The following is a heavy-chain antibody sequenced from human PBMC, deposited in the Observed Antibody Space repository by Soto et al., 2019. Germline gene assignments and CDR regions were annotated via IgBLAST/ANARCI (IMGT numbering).Heavy chain of an antibody. CDR3: ARLARFDLYFDY. CDR2: IYYSGST. D-gene: IGHD3-3*01. Sequence: SETLSLTCTVSGGSITSSAYFWAWIRQPPGKGLEWIGSIYYSGSTYYHPSLKSRVTVSVDTSKKQFSLKLSSVTAADTAVYYCARLARFDLYFDYWGQGTLVTVSS. J-gene: IGHJ4*02. CDR1: GGSITSSAYF. V-gene: IGHV4-39*01.